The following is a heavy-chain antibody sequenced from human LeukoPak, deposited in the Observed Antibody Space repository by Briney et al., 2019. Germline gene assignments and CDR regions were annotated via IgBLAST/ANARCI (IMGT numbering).Heavy chain of an antibody. CDR1: GFTFSTYS. Sequence: GGSLRLSCAASGFTFSTYSMNWVHQAPGRGLEWVSSITTSTTVPHIFYADSVTGRFTISRDNADNSLFLQMNSLRAEDTAVYYCARGSRGMVRGVNNWFDPWGQGTLVTVSS. CDR3: ARGSRGMVRGVNNWFDP. D-gene: IGHD3-10*01. V-gene: IGHV3-21*01. CDR2: ITTSTTVPHI. J-gene: IGHJ5*02.